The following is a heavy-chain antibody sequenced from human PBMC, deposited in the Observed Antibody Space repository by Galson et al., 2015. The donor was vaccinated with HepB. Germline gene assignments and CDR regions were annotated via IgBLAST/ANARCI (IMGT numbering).Heavy chain of an antibody. CDR2: ISTYNTNR. CDR1: GYTFTTYG. V-gene: IGHV1-18*01. J-gene: IGHJ4*02. CDR3: ARARYSTSPPDN. Sequence: SVKVSCKASGYTFTTYGFSWVRQAPGQGLEWMGWISTYNTNRNFAQSLQDRVTMTTDTVTNTAYMELRSLGSDDTAVYYCARARYSTSPPDNWGQGTLVTVSS. D-gene: IGHD1-26*01.